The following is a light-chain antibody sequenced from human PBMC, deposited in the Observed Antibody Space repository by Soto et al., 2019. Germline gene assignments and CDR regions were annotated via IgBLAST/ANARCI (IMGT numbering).Light chain of an antibody. J-gene: IGKJ5*01. CDR2: GAS. V-gene: IGKV3-15*01. Sequence: ILITQSPDTLSGSPGESATLSCRARQRVYSNFAWCQQRPGQAPRLLINGASTRATGVPARFSGGGSGIEFTLTISSLQSEDFAVYYCQQYTNWPPNTFGQGTRLEIK. CDR1: QRVYSN. CDR3: QQYTNWPPNT.